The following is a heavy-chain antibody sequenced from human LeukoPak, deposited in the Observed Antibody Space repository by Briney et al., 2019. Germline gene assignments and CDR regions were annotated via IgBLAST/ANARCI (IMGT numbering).Heavy chain of an antibody. CDR3: ARERYCSGGSCYSISGFDY. CDR1: GGSFSGYY. CDR2: INHSGST. V-gene: IGHV4-34*01. Sequence: PSETLSLTCAVYGGSFSGYYWSWIRQPPGKGLEWIGEINHSGSTNYNPSLKSRVTISVDTSKNQFSLKLSSVTAADTAVYYCARERYCSGGSCYSISGFDYWGQGTLVTVSS. J-gene: IGHJ4*02. D-gene: IGHD2-15*01.